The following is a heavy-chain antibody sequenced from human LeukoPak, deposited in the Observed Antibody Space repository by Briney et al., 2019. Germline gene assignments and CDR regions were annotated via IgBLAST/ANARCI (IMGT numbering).Heavy chain of an antibody. CDR2: IKSKTDGGTT. CDR3: TSRGPAAMIPESY. V-gene: IGHV3-15*01. D-gene: IGHD2-2*01. J-gene: IGHJ4*02. CDR1: GFTFSNAW. Sequence: GGSLRLSCAASGFTFSNAWMSWVRQAPGKGLEWVGRIKSKTDGGTTDYAAPVKGRFTISRDDSKNTLYLQMNSLKTEDTAVYYCTSRGPAAMIPESYWGQGTLVTVSS.